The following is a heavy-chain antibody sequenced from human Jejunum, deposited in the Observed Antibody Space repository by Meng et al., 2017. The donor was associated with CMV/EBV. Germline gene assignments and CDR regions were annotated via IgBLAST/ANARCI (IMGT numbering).Heavy chain of an antibody. V-gene: IGHV4-31*03. CDR2: IYYSGST. D-gene: IGHD6-19*01. Sequence: QGQLQESGPGLVKPSQTLSLTCTVSGGSVSSGGYYWTWIRQHPGKGLEWFRHIYYSGSTFYNPSLKRRVIISIDTSKNQFSLNLRSVTAADTAVHYCARVSSGWDYFDYWGQGTLVTVSS. CDR3: ARVSSGWDYFDY. CDR1: GGSVSSGGYY. J-gene: IGHJ4*02.